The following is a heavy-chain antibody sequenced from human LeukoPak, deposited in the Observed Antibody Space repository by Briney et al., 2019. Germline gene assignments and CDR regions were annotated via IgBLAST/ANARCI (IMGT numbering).Heavy chain of an antibody. CDR3: ARGRFDFWSGPFAGD. Sequence: SETLSLTCAVYGGSFSGYYWSWIRQPPGKGLEWIGEINHSGSTNYNLSLKSRVTISVDTSKNQFSLKLSSVTAADTAVYYCARGRFDFWSGPFAGDWGQGTLVTVSS. CDR2: INHSGST. J-gene: IGHJ4*02. CDR1: GGSFSGYY. V-gene: IGHV4-34*01. D-gene: IGHD3-3*01.